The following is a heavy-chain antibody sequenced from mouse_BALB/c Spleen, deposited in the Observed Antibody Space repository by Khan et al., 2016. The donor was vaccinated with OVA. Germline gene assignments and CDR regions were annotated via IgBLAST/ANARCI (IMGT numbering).Heavy chain of an antibody. J-gene: IGHJ2*01. Sequence: QVQLKESGPGLVAPSQCLSITCTVSGFSLTSYGVHWVRQPPGKGLEWLGAIWAGGSTNYNSALMSRLSISKDNSKSKVIVKMDSLQTDDRASDYCARLEDIWGQGTTLTVSS. CDR1: GFSLTSYG. V-gene: IGHV2-9*02. D-gene: IGHD1-3*01. CDR3: ARLEDI. CDR2: IWAGGST.